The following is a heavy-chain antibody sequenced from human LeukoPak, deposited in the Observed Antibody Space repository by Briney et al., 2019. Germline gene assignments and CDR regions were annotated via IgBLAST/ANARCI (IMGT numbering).Heavy chain of an antibody. CDR1: GFTFSSYA. CDR2: ISGSGGST. CDR3: ARASSSYFQGFDY. D-gene: IGHD3-22*01. J-gene: IGHJ4*02. Sequence: PGGSLRLSCAASGFTFSSYAMSWVRQAPGRGLEWVSAISGSGGSTYYADSVKGRFTISRDNSKNMLYLQLNSLRAEDTAVYYCARASSSYFQGFDYWGQGNLVTVSS. V-gene: IGHV3-23*01.